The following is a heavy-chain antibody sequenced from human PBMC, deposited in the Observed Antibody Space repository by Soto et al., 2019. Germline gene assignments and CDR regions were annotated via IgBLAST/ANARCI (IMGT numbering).Heavy chain of an antibody. CDR3: GRMEREDITMVRGVIITNYYGMDV. V-gene: IGHV1-18*01. J-gene: IGHJ6*02. CDR1: GYTFTSYG. Sequence: ASVKVSCKASGYTFTSYGISWVRQAPGQGLEWMGWISAYNGNTNYAQKLQGRVTMTTDTSTSTAYMELRSLRSDDTAVYYCGRMEREDITMVRGVIITNYYGMDVWGQGTTVTVSS. CDR2: ISAYNGNT. D-gene: IGHD3-10*01.